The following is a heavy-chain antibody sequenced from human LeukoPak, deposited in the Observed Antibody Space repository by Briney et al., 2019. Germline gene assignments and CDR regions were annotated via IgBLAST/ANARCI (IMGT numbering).Heavy chain of an antibody. CDR1: GGSISYY. V-gene: IGHV4-59*01. CDR3: ARFEGSRPPYFDS. D-gene: IGHD6-13*01. Sequence: SETLSLTCTVSGGSISYYLSWIRQPPGKGLEWIGYVYYSGTTNYNPSLKSRVTISVDTAKNQFSLKLTSVTAADTAVYYCARFEGSRPPYFDSWGQGTLVTVSS. CDR2: VYYSGTT. J-gene: IGHJ4*02.